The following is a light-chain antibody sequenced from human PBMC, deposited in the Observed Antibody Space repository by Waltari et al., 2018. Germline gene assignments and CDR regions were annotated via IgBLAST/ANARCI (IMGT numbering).Light chain of an antibody. Sequence: SYELTQPSSVSLSPGQTANITCSGNVLAKKYGRWLQQKPGQAPMLLIYRDNARPSGIPERCSGSSSGTTGTLTISGAHVEDEADYYCYSVSANSWVFGGGTRLTVL. CDR2: RDN. CDR3: YSVSANSWV. J-gene: IGLJ3*02. V-gene: IGLV3-27*01. CDR1: VLAKKY.